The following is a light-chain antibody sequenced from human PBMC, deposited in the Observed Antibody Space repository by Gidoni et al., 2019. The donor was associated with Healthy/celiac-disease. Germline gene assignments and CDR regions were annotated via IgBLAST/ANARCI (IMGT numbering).Light chain of an antibody. CDR1: QSVSSSH. CDR2: GAS. Sequence: EIVFTQSPGTLSLSPGERATLSCRASQSVSSSHLAWYQQKPGQSPSLLIYGASSRAAGIPDRFSGSGSGTDFTLTISRMEPEDFAVYYCQQYGSSPITFGPGTKVDIK. J-gene: IGKJ3*01. V-gene: IGKV3-20*01. CDR3: QQYGSSPIT.